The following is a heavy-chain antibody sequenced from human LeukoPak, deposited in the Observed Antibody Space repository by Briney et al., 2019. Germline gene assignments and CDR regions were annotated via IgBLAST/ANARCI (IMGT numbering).Heavy chain of an antibody. CDR2: MNPNSGNP. J-gene: IGHJ4*02. V-gene: IGHV1-8*01. Sequence: XTRXXMNGVGQASGRGGEGMGWMNPNSGNPGYAQKFQGRVTMTRNTSISTAYMELSSLRSEDTAVYYCARGPISRGRWLQRRLDSRGRGTLGPVSP. D-gene: IGHD5-24*01. CDR3: ARGPISRGRWLQRRLDS. CDR1: XTRXX.